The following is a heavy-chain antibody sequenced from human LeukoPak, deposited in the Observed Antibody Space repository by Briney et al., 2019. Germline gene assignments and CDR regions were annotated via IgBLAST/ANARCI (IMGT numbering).Heavy chain of an antibody. Sequence: GGSLRLSCAASGFTFSSYEMNWVRQAPGKGLEWVSYISSSGSTIYYADSVKGRFTISRDNSENTLYLQMHSLRGEDTAVYYCARVLSTGTWLNDYWGQGTLVTVSS. CDR2: ISSSGSTI. J-gene: IGHJ4*02. CDR1: GFTFSSYE. CDR3: ARVLSTGTWLNDY. D-gene: IGHD6-19*01. V-gene: IGHV3-48*03.